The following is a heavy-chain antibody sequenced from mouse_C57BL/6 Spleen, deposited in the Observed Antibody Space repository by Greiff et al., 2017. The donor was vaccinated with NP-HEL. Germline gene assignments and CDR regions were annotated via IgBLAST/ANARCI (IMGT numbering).Heavy chain of an antibody. CDR3: ARELTGSFAY. J-gene: IGHJ3*01. Sequence: EVQGVESGGGLVKPGGSLKLSCAASGFTFSSYAMSWVRQTPEKRLEWVATISDGGSYTYYPDNVKGRFTISRDNAKNNLYLQMSHLKSEDTAMYYCARELTGSFAYWGQGTLVTVPA. V-gene: IGHV5-4*01. CDR1: GFTFSSYA. D-gene: IGHD4-1*01. CDR2: ISDGGSYT.